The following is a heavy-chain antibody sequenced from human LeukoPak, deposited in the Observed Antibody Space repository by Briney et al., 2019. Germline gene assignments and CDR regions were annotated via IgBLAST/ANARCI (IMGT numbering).Heavy chain of an antibody. Sequence: ASVKVSCKASGGTFSSYTISWVRQAPGQGLEWMGGIIPIFGTANYAQKFQGRVTITADESTSTAYMELSSLRSEDTAVYYCARPHYDILTGYLRGWFDPWGQGTLVTVSS. D-gene: IGHD3-9*01. V-gene: IGHV1-69*13. CDR3: ARPHYDILTGYLRGWFDP. CDR1: GGTFSSYT. CDR2: IIPIFGTA. J-gene: IGHJ5*02.